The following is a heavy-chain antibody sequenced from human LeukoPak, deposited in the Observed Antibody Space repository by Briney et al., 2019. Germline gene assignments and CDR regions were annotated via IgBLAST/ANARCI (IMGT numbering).Heavy chain of an antibody. V-gene: IGHV1-69*13. J-gene: IGHJ4*02. CDR1: GGTFSSCA. CDR3: ARAPHDILTGYYN. CDR2: IIPIFGTA. D-gene: IGHD3-9*01. Sequence: GASVKVSCKASGGTFSSCAISWVRQAPGQGLEWMGGIIPIFGTANYAQKFQGRVMITADESTSTAYMELSSLRSEDTAVYYCARAPHDILTGYYNWGQGTLVTVSS.